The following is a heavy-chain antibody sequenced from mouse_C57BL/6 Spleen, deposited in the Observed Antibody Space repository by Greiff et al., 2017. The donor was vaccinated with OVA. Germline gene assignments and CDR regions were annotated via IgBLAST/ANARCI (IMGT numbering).Heavy chain of an antibody. Sequence: EVKLMESGGGLVKPGGSLKLSCAASGFTFSSYAMSWVRQTPEKRLEWVATISDGGSYTYYPDNVKGRFTISRDNAKNNLYLQMSHLKSEDTAMYYCARDRDGNAMDYWGQGTSVTVSS. CDR1: GFTFSSYA. CDR3: ARDRDGNAMDY. J-gene: IGHJ4*01. CDR2: ISDGGSYT. V-gene: IGHV5-4*01. D-gene: IGHD3-3*01.